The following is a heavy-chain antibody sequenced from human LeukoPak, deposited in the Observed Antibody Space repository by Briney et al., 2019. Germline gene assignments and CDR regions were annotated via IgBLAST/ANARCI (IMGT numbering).Heavy chain of an antibody. CDR2: ISGSGGST. CDR1: GFTFSSYA. D-gene: IGHD6-13*01. CDR3: AKGELAAAGPGDWFDP. J-gene: IGHJ5*02. V-gene: IGHV3-23*01. Sequence: PGGSLRLSCAASGFTFSSYAMSWVRQAPGKGLEWVSAISGSGGSTYYADSVRGRFTISRDNSKTTLYLQMNSLRAEDTAVYYCAKGELAAAGPGDWFDPWGQGTLVTVSS.